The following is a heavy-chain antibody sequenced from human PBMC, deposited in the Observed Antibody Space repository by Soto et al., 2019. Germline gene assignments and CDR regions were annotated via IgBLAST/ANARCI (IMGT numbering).Heavy chain of an antibody. J-gene: IGHJ3*02. CDR2: IIPIFGTA. CDR1: GYTFTRYG. V-gene: IGHV1-69*01. CDR3: ARDSNMLRDAFDI. Sequence: GASLKISCTASGYTFTRYGISWVRQAPGQGLEWMGWIIPIFGTANYAQKFQGRVTITADESTSTAYMELSSLRSEDTAVYYCARDSNMLRDAFDIWGQGTMVTVSS. D-gene: IGHD2-8*01.